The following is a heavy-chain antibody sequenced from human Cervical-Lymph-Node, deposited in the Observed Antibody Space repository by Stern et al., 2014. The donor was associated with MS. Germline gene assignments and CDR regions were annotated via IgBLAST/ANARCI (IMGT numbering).Heavy chain of an antibody. CDR3: ARRELDGGYDWRYNWFDP. Sequence: QVQLQESGPGLVKPSETLSLTCSVSGGYISLSSYYWGWIRQPPGKGLEWIGSVYYNGHTSYNPSLKSRVTISVDTSKNQFSLKWSSVTAADTAVYYCARRELDGGYDWRYNWFDPWGQGTLVTVSS. CDR2: VYYNGHT. CDR1: GGYISLSSYY. D-gene: IGHD5-12*01. J-gene: IGHJ5*02. V-gene: IGHV4-39*01.